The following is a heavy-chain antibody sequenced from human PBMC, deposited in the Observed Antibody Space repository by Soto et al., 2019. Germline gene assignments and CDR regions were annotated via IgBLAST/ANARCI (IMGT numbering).Heavy chain of an antibody. J-gene: IGHJ6*02. V-gene: IGHV1-69*13. CDR3: ARGDATYCGGDCYRYFYYGMDV. Sequence: SVKVSCKASGGTFSNHAISWVRQAPGQGLEWVGGIIPMFPTADYAQRFQGRVTITADDSTTTVYMELSGLRSEDTAMYYCARGDATYCGGDCYRYFYYGMDVWGQGTTVTVSS. CDR2: IIPMFPTA. D-gene: IGHD2-21*02. CDR1: GGTFSNHA.